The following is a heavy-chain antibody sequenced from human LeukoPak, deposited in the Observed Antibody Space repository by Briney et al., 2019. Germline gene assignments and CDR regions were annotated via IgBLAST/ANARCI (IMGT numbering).Heavy chain of an antibody. CDR3: AKVAKGNIVVVTALDY. D-gene: IGHD2-21*02. CDR2: ISYDGSNK. J-gene: IGHJ4*02. CDR1: GFTFSSYA. V-gene: IGHV3-30*18. Sequence: PGRSLRLSCAAYGFTFSSYAMHWVRQAPGKGLVWVAIISYDGSNKFYADSVKGRFTISRDNSKNTLYLQMSSLGPEDTAMYYCAKVAKGNIVVVTALDYWGQGTLVTVSS.